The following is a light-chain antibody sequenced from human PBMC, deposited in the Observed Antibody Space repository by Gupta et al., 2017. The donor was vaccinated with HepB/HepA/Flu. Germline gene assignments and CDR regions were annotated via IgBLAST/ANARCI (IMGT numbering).Light chain of an antibody. Sequence: SYELTQPPSVSVSPGQTASITFSGDNLGGKYAFWYQQKPGQSPVLVIYQDSRRPSGIPERFSGSNSGNTATLTISGTQAMDEADYYCQAWDSSTALYVFGTGTKVTVL. V-gene: IGLV3-1*01. CDR2: QDS. J-gene: IGLJ1*01. CDR3: QAWDSSTALYV. CDR1: NLGGKY.